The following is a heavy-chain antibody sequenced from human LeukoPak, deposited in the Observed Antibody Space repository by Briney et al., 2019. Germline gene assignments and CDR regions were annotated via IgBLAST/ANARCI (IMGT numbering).Heavy chain of an antibody. CDR2: IYYSGST. CDR1: GGSVSSYY. Sequence: SETLSLTCTVSGGSVSSYYWSWIRQPPGKGLEWIGYIYYSGSTNYNPSLKSRVTISVDTSKNQFTLKLSSATAADTAVYYCARGRYGWLPFDYWGQGTLVTVSS. D-gene: IGHD3-16*01. V-gene: IGHV4-59*02. J-gene: IGHJ4*02. CDR3: ARGRYGWLPFDY.